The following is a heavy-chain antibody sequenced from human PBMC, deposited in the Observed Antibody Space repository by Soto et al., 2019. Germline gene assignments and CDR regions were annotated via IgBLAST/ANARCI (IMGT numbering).Heavy chain of an antibody. D-gene: IGHD5-18*01. Sequence: QVQLVQSGGGVVQPGRSLRLSCAASGFIFSNYGMHWVRQAPGKGLVWVAVISHNGKVQYYADSVKGRFTISRDNSKNTLYLQMNSLRADDTAAYYYAKESTVRVSHMRDMWGQGTMVTVSS. J-gene: IGHJ3*02. CDR1: GFIFSNYG. CDR3: AKESTVRVSHMRDM. CDR2: ISHNGKVQ. V-gene: IGHV3-30*18.